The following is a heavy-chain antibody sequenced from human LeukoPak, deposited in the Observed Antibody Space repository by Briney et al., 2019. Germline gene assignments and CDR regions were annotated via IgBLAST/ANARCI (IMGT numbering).Heavy chain of an antibody. CDR2: MSGSGGRT. J-gene: IGHJ3*02. CDR3: ARGIVIVPAATRSDAFDI. V-gene: IGHV3-23*01. D-gene: IGHD2-2*01. Sequence: GGSLRLSCAVSGFTFSSYAMSWVCQAPGKGLEWVSGMSGSGGRTDYADSVKGRFTISRDNSRNTLYLQMNSLRAEDTAVYYCARGIVIVPAATRSDAFDIWGQGTMVTVSS. CDR1: GFTFSSYA.